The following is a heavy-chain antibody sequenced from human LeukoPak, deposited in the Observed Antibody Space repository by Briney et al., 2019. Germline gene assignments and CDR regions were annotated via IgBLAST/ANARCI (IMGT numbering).Heavy chain of an antibody. Sequence: PSETLSLTCAVYGGSFSGYYWSWIRQPPGKGLEWIGEINHSGSTNYNPSLKSRVTISVDKSKNQFSLKLSSVTAADTAVYYCAREVAAAGRDWGQGTLVTVSS. CDR3: AREVAAAGRD. J-gene: IGHJ4*02. V-gene: IGHV4-34*01. CDR2: INHSGST. D-gene: IGHD6-13*01. CDR1: GGSFSGYY.